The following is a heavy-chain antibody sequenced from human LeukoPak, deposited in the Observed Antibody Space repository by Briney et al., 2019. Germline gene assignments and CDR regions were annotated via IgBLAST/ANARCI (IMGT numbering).Heavy chain of an antibody. CDR1: GFTVSSNY. CDR3: AKDTNYGDYEGNWFDP. CDR2: IYSGGST. J-gene: IGHJ5*02. D-gene: IGHD4-17*01. V-gene: IGHV3-53*05. Sequence: GGSLRLSCAASGFTVSSNYMSWVRQAPGKGLEWVSVIYSGGSTYYADSVKGRFTISRDNSKNTLYLQMNSLRADDTAVYYCAKDTNYGDYEGNWFDPWGQGTLVTVSS.